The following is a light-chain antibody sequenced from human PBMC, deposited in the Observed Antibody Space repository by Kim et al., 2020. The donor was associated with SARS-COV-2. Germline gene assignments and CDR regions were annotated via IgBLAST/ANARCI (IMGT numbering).Light chain of an antibody. CDR1: RGIRTW. CDR2: AAS. V-gene: IGKV1D-16*01. Sequence: AAVGDRVTVTGRASRGIRTWWAWYKKKPGKALKCVICAASSLQRGVSSSLCGSGSGTDFTLTISGLQPEHFAIYYRQQYDTYPINFGRGKRLEIK. CDR3: QQYDTYPIN. J-gene: IGKJ5*01.